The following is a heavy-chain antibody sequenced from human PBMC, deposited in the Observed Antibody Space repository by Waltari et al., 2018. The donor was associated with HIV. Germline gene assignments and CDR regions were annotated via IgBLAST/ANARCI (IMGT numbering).Heavy chain of an antibody. V-gene: IGHV3-23*01. J-gene: IGHJ6*02. Sequence: EMQLLESGGGLGQPGGSLRLSCAASGFTFSRYAMTWVRQAPGQGLGWVSTIGGGGRTTYYADSVRGRFTISRDNSKNPMYLQMNSLRVEDAAIYFCAKRHYDSGSYSLFALDVWGQGTTITVSS. D-gene: IGHD3-10*01. CDR1: GFTFSRYA. CDR2: IGGGGRTT. CDR3: AKRHYDSGSYSLFALDV.